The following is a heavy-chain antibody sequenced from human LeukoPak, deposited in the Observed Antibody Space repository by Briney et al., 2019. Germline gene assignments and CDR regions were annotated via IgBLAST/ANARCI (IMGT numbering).Heavy chain of an antibody. Sequence: GGSLRLSCAAPGFTFRSYSMNWVRQAPGKGLEWVSSISSSSSYINYADSVKGRFTISRDNAKNSLYLQMNSLRAEDTAVYYCASLSNGPTDYWGQGTLVTVSS. CDR1: GFTFRSYS. J-gene: IGHJ4*02. CDR3: ASLSNGPTDY. CDR2: ISSSSSYI. D-gene: IGHD2/OR15-2a*01. V-gene: IGHV3-21*01.